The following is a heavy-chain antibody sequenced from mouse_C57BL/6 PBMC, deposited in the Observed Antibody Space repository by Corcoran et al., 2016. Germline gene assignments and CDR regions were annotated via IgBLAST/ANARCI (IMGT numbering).Heavy chain of an antibody. Sequence: QIQLVQSGPELKKPGETVKISCKASGYTFTTYGMSWVKQAPGKGLKWMGWINTYSGVPTYADDFKGRFAFSLETSASTAYLQINNLKNEDTATYFWARNYGSSYEGYFDYWGQGTTLTVSS. J-gene: IGHJ2*01. CDR3: ARNYGSSYEGYFDY. CDR2: INTYSGVP. V-gene: IGHV9-3*01. D-gene: IGHD1-1*01. CDR1: GYTFTTYG.